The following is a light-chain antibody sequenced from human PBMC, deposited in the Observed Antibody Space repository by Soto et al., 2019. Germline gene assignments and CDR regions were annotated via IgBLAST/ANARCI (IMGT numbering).Light chain of an antibody. J-gene: IGLJ2*01. V-gene: IGLV1-44*01. CDR1: SSNIGSNP. Sequence: QAVVTQPPSASGTPGQRVTISCAGSSSNIGSNPVHWYQQLPGTAPKLLIHNNNQRPSRVPDRFSGSKSGTSASLAISGLQSEDEADDYCASWDDSLSGVLVGGGTKLTVL. CDR2: NNN. CDR3: ASWDDSLSGVL.